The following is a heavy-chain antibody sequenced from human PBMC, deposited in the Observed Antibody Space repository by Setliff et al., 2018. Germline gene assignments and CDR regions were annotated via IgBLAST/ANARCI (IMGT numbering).Heavy chain of an antibody. CDR3: ARAISGWYSAHYYYMDV. CDR2: VFFTGST. V-gene: IGHV4-59*08. J-gene: IGHJ6*03. D-gene: IGHD6-19*01. CDR1: GDSINDYY. Sequence: SETLSLTCTVSGDSINDYYWSWIRQPPGKGLEWIGFVFFTGSTNYNSSLKSRVTISVDASKNQLSLNLRSVTAADTAVYYCARAISGWYSAHYYYMDVWGKGTTVTVSS.